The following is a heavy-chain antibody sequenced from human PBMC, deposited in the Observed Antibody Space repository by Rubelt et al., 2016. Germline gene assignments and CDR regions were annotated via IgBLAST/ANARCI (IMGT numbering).Heavy chain of an antibody. D-gene: IGHD6-19*01. CDR3: ARDPGIAVAGSGGFDY. CDR1: GFTFSSYA. CDR2: INIRGDSA. J-gene: IGHJ4*02. Sequence: GGGLVQPGGSLRLSCAASGFTFSSYAMGWVRQAPGKGLEWVSGINIRGDSAYDADSVKGRFTISRDNSKNTLFLQMNSLRAEDTAVYYCARDPGIAVAGSGGFDYWGQGTLVTVSS. V-gene: IGHV3-23*05.